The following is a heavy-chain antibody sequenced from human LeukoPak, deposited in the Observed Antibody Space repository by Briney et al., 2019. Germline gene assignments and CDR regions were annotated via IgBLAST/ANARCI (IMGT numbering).Heavy chain of an antibody. J-gene: IGHJ4*02. CDR2: ISGSGVST. Sequence: GGSLRLSCAASGFTFSSYTMNWVRQAPGKGLEWVSPISGSGVSTYYADSVKGRFTISRDNSKNTLYLQMNSLRAEDTAVYYCAKRLKALWSGSPYFDYWGQGTLVPVSS. CDR3: AKRLKALWSGSPYFDY. D-gene: IGHD3-3*01. V-gene: IGHV3-23*01. CDR1: GFTFSSYT.